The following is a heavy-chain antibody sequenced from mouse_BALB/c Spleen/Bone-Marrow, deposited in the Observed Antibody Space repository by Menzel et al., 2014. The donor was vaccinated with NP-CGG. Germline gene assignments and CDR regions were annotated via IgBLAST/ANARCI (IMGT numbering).Heavy chain of an antibody. V-gene: IGHV14-3*02. CDR3: VYGRDWYFDV. D-gene: IGHD1-1*01. Sequence: EVQLQQSGAELVKPGASVKLSCTASGFNIKDTYMHWVKERPEQGLEWIGRIDPANGNTKYDPKFQGKATITADTSSNTAYLQLISLTSEDTAVYYCVYGRDWYFDVWGAGTTVTVSS. J-gene: IGHJ1*01. CDR1: GFNIKDTY. CDR2: IDPANGNT.